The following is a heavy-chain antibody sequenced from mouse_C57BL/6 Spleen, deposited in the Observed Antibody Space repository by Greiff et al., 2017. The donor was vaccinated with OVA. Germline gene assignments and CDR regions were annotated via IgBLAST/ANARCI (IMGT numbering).Heavy chain of an antibody. Sequence: DVKLVESGGGLVKPGGSLKLSCAASGFTFSDYGMHWVRQAPEKGLEWVAYISSGSSTIYYADTVKGRFTISRDNAKNTLFLQMTSLRSEDTAMYYCARDYDYAFDYWGQGTTLTVSS. V-gene: IGHV5-17*01. CDR1: GFTFSDYG. J-gene: IGHJ2*01. CDR3: ARDYDYAFDY. CDR2: ISSGSSTI. D-gene: IGHD2-4*01.